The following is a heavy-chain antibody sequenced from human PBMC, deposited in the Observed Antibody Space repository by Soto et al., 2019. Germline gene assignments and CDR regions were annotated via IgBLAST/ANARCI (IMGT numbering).Heavy chain of an antibody. CDR1: GYTFTGYY. J-gene: IGHJ6*02. V-gene: IGHV1-2*02. Sequence: ASVKVSCKASGYTFTGYYVHWVRQAPGQGLEWMGWIDPNSGDTYLAQRFQGRVTMNRDTSIGTAYMELRGLTSDDTAEYYCAKGGAIVAAGTRVYLYNAMDVWGQGTTVTVSS. CDR3: AKGGAIVAAGTRVYLYNAMDV. D-gene: IGHD1-26*01. CDR2: IDPNSGDT.